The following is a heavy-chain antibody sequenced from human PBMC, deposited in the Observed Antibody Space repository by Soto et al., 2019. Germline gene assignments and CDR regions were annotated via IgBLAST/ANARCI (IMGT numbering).Heavy chain of an antibody. V-gene: IGHV3-33*01. CDR2: IWYDGSNK. CDR3: ARDRGGYCSGGSCYSLDY. J-gene: IGHJ4*02. D-gene: IGHD2-15*01. CDR1: GFTFSSYG. Sequence: QVQLVESGGGVVQPGRSLRLSCAASGFTFSSYGMHWVRQAPGKGLEWVAVIWYDGSNKYYADSVKGRFTISRDNSKNTLYLQMNSLRAEDTAVYYCARDRGGYCSGGSCYSLDYWGQGTLVTVSS.